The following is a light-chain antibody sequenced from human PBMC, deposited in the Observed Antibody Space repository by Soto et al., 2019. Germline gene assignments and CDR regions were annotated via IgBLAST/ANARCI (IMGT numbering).Light chain of an antibody. CDR1: ISNIGAGYD. CDR2: GNS. J-gene: IGLJ3*02. CDR3: QSYDSSLSGWV. V-gene: IGLV1-40*01. Sequence: QSVLTQPPSVSWATGQRVTISFTGIISNIGAGYDVHWYQQLPGTAPKLLIYGNSNRPSGVPDRFSGSKSGTSASLAITGLQAEDQADYYCQSYDSSLSGWVFGGGTKVTVL.